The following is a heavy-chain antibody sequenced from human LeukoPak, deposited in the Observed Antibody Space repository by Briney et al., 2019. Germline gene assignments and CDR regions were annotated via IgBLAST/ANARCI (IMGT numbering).Heavy chain of an antibody. CDR3: ARGGRPDY. D-gene: IGHD3-10*01. CDR2: IKEDGREK. CDR1: GFTFSSCW. V-gene: IGHV3-7*01. J-gene: IGHJ4*02. Sequence: SGGSLRLSCATSGFTFSSCWMSWVRQAPEKGLECVANIKEDGREKYYVDSVKGRFTISRDNAKNSLYLQMSSLRAEDTAVYYCARGGRPDYWGQGTLVTVSS.